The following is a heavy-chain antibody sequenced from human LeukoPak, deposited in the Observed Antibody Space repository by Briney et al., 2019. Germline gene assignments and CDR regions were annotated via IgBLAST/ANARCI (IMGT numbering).Heavy chain of an antibody. D-gene: IGHD7-27*01. CDR3: ASLKLGAFDY. CDR1: GGSISSYY. Sequence: SETLFLTCTVSGGSISSYYWSWIRQPPGKGLEWIGYIYYSGSTNYNPSLKSRVTISVDTSKNQFSLKLSSVTAADTAVYYCASLKLGAFDYWGQGTLVTVSS. J-gene: IGHJ4*02. CDR2: IYYSGST. V-gene: IGHV4-59*12.